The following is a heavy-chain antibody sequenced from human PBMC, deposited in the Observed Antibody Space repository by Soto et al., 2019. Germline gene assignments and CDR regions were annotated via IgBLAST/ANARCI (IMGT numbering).Heavy chain of an antibody. D-gene: IGHD3-9*01. CDR1: GFSLSTSGVG. V-gene: IGHV2-5*02. J-gene: IGHJ3*02. CDR3: AHSGTYDILPGYRDAFDI. CDR2: IYWDDDK. Sequence: QITLKESGPTLVKPTQTLTLTCTFSGFSLSTSGVGVGWIRPPPGKALEWLALIYWDDDKRYSPSLKSRLTITKDTSKNQVVLTMTNMDPVDTATYYCAHSGTYDILPGYRDAFDIWGQGTMVTVSS.